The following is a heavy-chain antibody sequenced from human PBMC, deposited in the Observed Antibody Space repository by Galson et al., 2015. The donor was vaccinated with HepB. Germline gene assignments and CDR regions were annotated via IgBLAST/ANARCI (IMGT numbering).Heavy chain of an antibody. V-gene: IGHV3-21*01. CDR2: ISSSSSYI. J-gene: IGHJ5*02. CDR3: ARDSVYGNNWFDP. D-gene: IGHD2/OR15-2a*01. Sequence: SLRLSCAASGFTFSSYSMNWVRQAPGKGLEWVSSISSSSSYIYYADSVKGRFTISRDNAKNSLYLQMNSLRAEDTAVYYCARDSVYGNNWFDPWGQGTLVTVSS. CDR1: GFTFSSYS.